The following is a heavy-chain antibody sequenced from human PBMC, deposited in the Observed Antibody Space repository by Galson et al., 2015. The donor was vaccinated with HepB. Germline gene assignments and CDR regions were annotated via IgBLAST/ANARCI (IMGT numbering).Heavy chain of an antibody. D-gene: IGHD3-16*02. Sequence: SVKVSCKVSGYTLTELSMHWVRQAPGKGLEWMGGFDPEDGETIYAQKFQGRVTMTEDTSTDTAYMELSSLRSEDTAVYYCATPPGGSYRYTLHFDYWGQGTLVTVSS. V-gene: IGHV1-24*01. CDR2: FDPEDGET. CDR1: GYTLTELS. CDR3: ATPPGGSYRYTLHFDY. J-gene: IGHJ4*02.